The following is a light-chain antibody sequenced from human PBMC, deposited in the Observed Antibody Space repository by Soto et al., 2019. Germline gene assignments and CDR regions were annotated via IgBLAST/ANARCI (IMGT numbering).Light chain of an antibody. CDR1: QSIGSW. CDR2: TAS. V-gene: IGKV1-5*03. CDR3: QQYNTYPWT. Sequence: DNQVTQSPSTLSGSEGDRVIITCRASQSIGSWLAWYQQQPGKVPKLLIYTASTLQSGVPSRFSGSGSGAEFTLTISSLQPEDFATYYCQQYNTYPWTFGQGTKVDIK. J-gene: IGKJ1*01.